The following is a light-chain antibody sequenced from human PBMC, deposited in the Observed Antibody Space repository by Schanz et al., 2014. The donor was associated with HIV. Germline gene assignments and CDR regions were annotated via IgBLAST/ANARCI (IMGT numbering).Light chain of an antibody. CDR1: QSISNN. CDR3: QQYDTWPPI. Sequence: IVMTQSPATLYVSPGEGATLSCRASQSISNNLAWYQHKPGQAPRLLIYGAFTRATGVPTRFSGSGSGTEFTLTISSLQSEDFAIYYCQQYDTWPPIFGGGTKVEIK. CDR2: GAF. J-gene: IGKJ4*01. V-gene: IGKV3-15*01.